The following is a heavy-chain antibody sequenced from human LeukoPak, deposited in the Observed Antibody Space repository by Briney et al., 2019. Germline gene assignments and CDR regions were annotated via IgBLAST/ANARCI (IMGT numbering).Heavy chain of an antibody. Sequence: SETLSLTCAVYGGSFNHYFWSWIRQPPGKGLEWIGEINHRGRTNYNPSLRSRVTISVDTSKQQFSLNLDSVTAADTAVYYCARVGHLYDTVDWGQGALVTVSS. V-gene: IGHV4-34*01. CDR1: GGSFNHYF. J-gene: IGHJ4*02. CDR3: ARVGHLYDTVD. D-gene: IGHD3-9*01. CDR2: INHRGRT.